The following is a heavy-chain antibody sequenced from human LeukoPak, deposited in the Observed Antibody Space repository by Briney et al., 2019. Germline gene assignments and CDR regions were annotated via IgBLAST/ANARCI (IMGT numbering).Heavy chain of an antibody. Sequence: ASVKVSCKGSGYTFTDYYLHWVRQAPGQGLEWVGYINPRDGGTSSPPNFRGRVTMTTDASSSTVYMELSRLTSDDTAIYYCAREGNGLLSKDLDYWGQGTLVTVSS. J-gene: IGHJ4*02. D-gene: IGHD2-15*01. CDR3: AREGNGLLSKDLDY. V-gene: IGHV1-2*02. CDR1: GYTFTDYY. CDR2: INPRDGGT.